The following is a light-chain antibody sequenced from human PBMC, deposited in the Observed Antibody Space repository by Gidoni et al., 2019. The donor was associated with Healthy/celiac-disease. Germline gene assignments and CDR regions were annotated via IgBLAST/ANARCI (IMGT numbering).Light chain of an antibody. J-gene: IGLJ3*02. CDR1: SSDVGSYNL. CDR3: CSYAGSSTFWV. V-gene: IGLV2-23*02. CDR2: AVS. Sequence: QSALTQPASVSGSPGQSITIFCTGTSSDVGSYNLVSWYQQHPGKAPKLMIYAVSKRPSGVSNRFSGSKSGNTASLTISGLQAEDEADYYCCSYAGSSTFWVFGGGTKLTVL.